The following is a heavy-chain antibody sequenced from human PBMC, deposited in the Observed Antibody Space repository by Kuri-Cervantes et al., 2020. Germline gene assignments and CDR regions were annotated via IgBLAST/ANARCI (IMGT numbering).Heavy chain of an antibody. D-gene: IGHD2-2*01. Sequence: SVKVSCKASGGTFSSYAISWVRQAPGQGLEWMGGIIPIFGTASYAQKFQGRVTITADESTSTAYMELSSLRSEDTAVYYCARWATPRVVPAARGGVGFDPWGQGTLVTVSS. CDR3: ARWATPRVVPAARGGVGFDP. CDR2: IIPIFGTA. CDR1: GGTFSSYA. V-gene: IGHV1-69*13. J-gene: IGHJ5*02.